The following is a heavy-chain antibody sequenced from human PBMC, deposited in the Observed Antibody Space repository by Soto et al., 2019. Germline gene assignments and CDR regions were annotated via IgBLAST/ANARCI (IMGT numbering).Heavy chain of an antibody. Sequence: SETLSLTCTVSGGSISSYYWSWIRQPPGKGLEWIGYIYYSGSTNYNPSLKSRVTISVDTSKNQFSLKLSSVTAADTAVYYCARKGTTVTNYYFEQWGQGTPVTVPS. V-gene: IGHV4-59*01. CDR1: GGSISSYY. D-gene: IGHD4-17*01. CDR2: IYYSGST. J-gene: IGHJ4*02. CDR3: ARKGTTVTNYYFEQ.